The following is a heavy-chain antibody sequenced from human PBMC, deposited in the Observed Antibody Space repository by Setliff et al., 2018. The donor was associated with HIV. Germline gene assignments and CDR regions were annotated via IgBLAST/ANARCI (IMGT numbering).Heavy chain of an antibody. CDR2: INPNTGGT. D-gene: IGHD3-3*01. Sequence: ASVKVSCKASGYTFTGYYMHWVRQAPGQGLEWMGWINPNTGGTNSAQKFQGRVTMTRDTSISTAYMELSRLRSDDTAVYYCGRDPFWSGYDAFDIWGQGTMVTVSS. CDR1: GYTFTGYY. CDR3: GRDPFWSGYDAFDI. J-gene: IGHJ3*02. V-gene: IGHV1-2*02.